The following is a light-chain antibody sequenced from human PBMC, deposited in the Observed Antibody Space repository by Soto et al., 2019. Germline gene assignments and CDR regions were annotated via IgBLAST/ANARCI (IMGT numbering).Light chain of an antibody. Sequence: EIVLTQSPGTLSLSPGEIATLSCRASQSVSSSYLAWYQQKPGQAPRLLIYGASSRATGIPDRFSGSGSVTDFTLTISRLEPEDVAVYYCQQYGSSSFTFGPGTKVDIK. V-gene: IGKV3-20*01. CDR2: GAS. J-gene: IGKJ3*01. CDR3: QQYGSSSFT. CDR1: QSVSSSY.